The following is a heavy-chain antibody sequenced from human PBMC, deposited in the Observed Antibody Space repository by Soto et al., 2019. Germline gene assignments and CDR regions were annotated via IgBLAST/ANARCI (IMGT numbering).Heavy chain of an antibody. V-gene: IGHV3-21*01. CDR2: ISSSSSYI. CDR3: ARELDPPFGEYYYGMDV. Sequence: GSLLLSCAASGSTFSSYSMNWVRQAPGKGLEWVSSISSSSSYIYYADSVKGRFTIARDNAKNSLYLQMNSLRAEDTAVYYCARELDPPFGEYYYGMDVWGQGTKVTVSS. D-gene: IGHD3-10*01. J-gene: IGHJ6*02. CDR1: GSTFSSYS.